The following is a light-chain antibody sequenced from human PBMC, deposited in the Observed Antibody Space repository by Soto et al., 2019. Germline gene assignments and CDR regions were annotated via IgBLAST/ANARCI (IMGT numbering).Light chain of an antibody. J-gene: IGKJ5*01. V-gene: IGKV2D-29*01. CDR2: EVS. CDR1: QSLLHSDGNTY. Sequence: DIVMTQTPLSLSVTPGQPASISCKSSQSLLHSDGNTYLFWYVQKPGQPPQLLIYEVSNRFSGVPDRFSGSGSGTDFTLTISRLEPEDFAVFFCQQYGTSEIIFGQGTRLEIK. CDR3: QQYGTSEII.